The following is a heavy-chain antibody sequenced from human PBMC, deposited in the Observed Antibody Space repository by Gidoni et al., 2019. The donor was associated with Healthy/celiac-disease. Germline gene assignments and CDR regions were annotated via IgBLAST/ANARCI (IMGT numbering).Heavy chain of an antibody. Sequence: QVQLQESGPGLVKPSGTLSLTCAVSGGSISSSNWWSWVRQPPGKGLEWIGEIYHSGSTNYNPSLKSRVTISVDKSKNQFSLKLSSVTAADTAVYYCARASVPRYDILTGSHAFDIWGQGTMVTVSS. CDR2: IYHSGST. J-gene: IGHJ3*02. CDR1: GGSISSSNW. CDR3: ARASVPRYDILTGSHAFDI. D-gene: IGHD3-9*01. V-gene: IGHV4-4*02.